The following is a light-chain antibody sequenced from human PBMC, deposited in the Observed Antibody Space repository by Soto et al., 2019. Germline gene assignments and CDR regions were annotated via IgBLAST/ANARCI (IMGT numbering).Light chain of an antibody. V-gene: IGLV2-14*01. CDR2: EVS. Sequence: QSALTQPASVSGSPGQSITISCTGTSSDVGGYNYVSWYQQHTGKAPKLMIYEVSNRPSGVSNRFSGSKSGNTASLTISWLQAEDEAEYYCSSYTSSSIYVFGTVTKLTVL. J-gene: IGLJ1*01. CDR3: SSYTSSSIYV. CDR1: SSDVGGYNY.